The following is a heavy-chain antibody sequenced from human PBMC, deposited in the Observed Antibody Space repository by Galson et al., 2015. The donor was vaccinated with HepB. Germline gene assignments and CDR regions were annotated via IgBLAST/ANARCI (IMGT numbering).Heavy chain of an antibody. CDR3: AASSYDYDDYYYMDV. CDR2: IVVDSGNT. V-gene: IGHV1-58*01. D-gene: IGHD5-18*01. CDR1: GFTFTKSA. Sequence: SVKVSCKASGFTFTKSAVQWVRQARGQRLEWIGWIVVDSGNTNYAQKFQERVTITRDLSTGTAYMEVSSLRSEDTAVYYCAASSYDYDDYYYMDVWGKGTTVTVSS. J-gene: IGHJ6*03.